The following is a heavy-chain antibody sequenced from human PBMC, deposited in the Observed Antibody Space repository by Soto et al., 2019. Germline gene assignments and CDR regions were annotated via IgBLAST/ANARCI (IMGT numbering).Heavy chain of an antibody. CDR1: GFTFSSYA. Sequence: EVQLLESGGGLVQPGGSLRLSCAASGFTFSSYAMSWVRQAPGKGLEWVSAISGSGGSTYYADSVTGRFTISRDNSKNTLYLQRNSLRAEDTAVYYCAKTFDIVVDELSYPDVWGQGTTVTVSS. CDR3: AKTFDIVVDELSYPDV. CDR2: ISGSGGST. J-gene: IGHJ6*02. D-gene: IGHD2-21*01. V-gene: IGHV3-23*01.